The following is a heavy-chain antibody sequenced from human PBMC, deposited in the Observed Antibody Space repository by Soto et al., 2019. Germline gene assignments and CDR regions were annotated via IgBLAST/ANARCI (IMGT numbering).Heavy chain of an antibody. CDR2: IYPGDSDT. CDR1: GYSFTSYW. J-gene: IGHJ6*02. CDR3: ARRIYYDFCSGYPYGMDI. Sequence: PGESLKISCKGSGYSFTSYWIGWVRQMPGKGLEWMGIIYPGDSDTRYSPSFQGQVTISADKSISTAYLQWSSLKASDTAMYYCARRIYYDFCSGYPYGMDIWGQGTTVTVSS. V-gene: IGHV5-51*01. D-gene: IGHD3-3*01.